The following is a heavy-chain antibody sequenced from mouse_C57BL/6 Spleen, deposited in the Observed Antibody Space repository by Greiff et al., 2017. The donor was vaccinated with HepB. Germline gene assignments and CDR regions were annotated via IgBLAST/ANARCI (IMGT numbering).Heavy chain of an antibody. CDR3: ARSLYGSSYGFAY. CDR1: GYTFTSYD. V-gene: IGHV1-85*01. CDR2: IYPRDGST. J-gene: IGHJ3*01. D-gene: IGHD1-1*01. Sequence: QVHVKQSGPELVKPGASVKLSCKASGYTFTSYDINWVKQRPGQGLEWIGWIYPRDGSTKYNEKFKDKATLTVDKSSSTAYMQLSSLTSEDSAVYYCARSLYGSSYGFAYWGQGTLVTVSA.